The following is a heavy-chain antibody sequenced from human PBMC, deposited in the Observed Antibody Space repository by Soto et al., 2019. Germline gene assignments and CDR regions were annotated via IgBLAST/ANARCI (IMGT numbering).Heavy chain of an antibody. CDR1: GFTFSDHY. Sequence: GGSLRLSCAASGFTFSDHYMDWVRQAPGKGLEWVGRIRNRAKGYTTEYAASVRGRFTISRDDSKKSLFLQMNSLRTEDTAMYYCTRVRSSSWGLDDFDVWGLGTMVT. J-gene: IGHJ3*01. V-gene: IGHV3-72*01. D-gene: IGHD6-13*01. CDR3: TRVRSSSWGLDDFDV. CDR2: IRNRAKGYTT.